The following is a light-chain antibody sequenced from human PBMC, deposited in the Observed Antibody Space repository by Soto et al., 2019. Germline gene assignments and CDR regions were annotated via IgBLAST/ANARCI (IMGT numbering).Light chain of an antibody. CDR3: LLSYNFPRGV. CDR2: DTS. CDR1: TGPVVSAHF. V-gene: IGLV7-46*01. J-gene: IGLJ3*02. Sequence: HAVVTQEPSLTVSPGGTVTLTCGSSTGPVVSAHFPYWFQQKPGQAPRTLIYDTSNRHSWTPARFSGSLLGDKAALTLSGAEPEDEADYYCLLSYNFPRGVFGGGTKLTVL.